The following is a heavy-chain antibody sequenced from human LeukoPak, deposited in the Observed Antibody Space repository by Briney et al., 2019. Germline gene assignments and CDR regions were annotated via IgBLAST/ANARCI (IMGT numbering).Heavy chain of an antibody. CDR2: IKQDGSQE. CDR3: ARDQYDTWSRRGNFDS. CDR1: RFTLSTYW. Sequence: GGSLRLSCAASRFTLSTYWMSWVRQAPGKGLEWVAHIKQDGSQEYYVDSVKGRFTISRDSAKNSLYLQMNSLRVEDTAVFYCARDQYDTWSRRGNFDSWGQGTLVIVSS. V-gene: IGHV3-7*03. D-gene: IGHD3-3*01. J-gene: IGHJ4*02.